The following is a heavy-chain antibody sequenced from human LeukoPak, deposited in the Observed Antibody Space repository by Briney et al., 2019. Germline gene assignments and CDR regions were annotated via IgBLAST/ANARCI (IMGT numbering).Heavy chain of an antibody. J-gene: IGHJ5*02. CDR1: GGSISSYY. Sequence: SEALSLTRTVSGGSISSYYWSWIRQPPGKGLEWIGYIYYSGSTNYNPSLKSRVTISVDTSKNQFSLKLSSVTAADTAVYYCARAGWLRSENWFDPWGQGTLVTVSS. V-gene: IGHV4-59*01. CDR2: IYYSGST. CDR3: ARAGWLRSENWFDP. D-gene: IGHD5-12*01.